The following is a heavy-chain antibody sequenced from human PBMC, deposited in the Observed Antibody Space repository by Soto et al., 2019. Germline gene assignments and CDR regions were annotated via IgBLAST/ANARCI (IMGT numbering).Heavy chain of an antibody. Sequence: GGSLRLSCAASGFTFSSYSMNWVRQAPGKGLEWVSSISSSSSYIYYADSVKGRFTISRDNAKNSLYLQMNSLRAEDTAVYYCARGTSNSSSYYYYGMDVWGQGTTVTVSS. CDR2: ISSSSSYI. V-gene: IGHV3-21*01. CDR1: GFTFSSYS. CDR3: ARGTSNSSSYYYYGMDV. J-gene: IGHJ6*02. D-gene: IGHD6-6*01.